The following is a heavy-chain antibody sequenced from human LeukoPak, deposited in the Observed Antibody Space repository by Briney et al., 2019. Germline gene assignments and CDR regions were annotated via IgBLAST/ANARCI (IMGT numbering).Heavy chain of an antibody. V-gene: IGHV3-30*02. Sequence: GGSLRLSCAASGFTFSSYGMHWVRQAPGKGLEWVAFIPYGGSNKYYADSVKGRFTISRDNSKNTLYLQMNSLRAEDTAVYYCARREVYFDYWGQGTLVTVSS. CDR3: ARREVYFDY. CDR2: IPYGGSNK. CDR1: GFTFSSYG. J-gene: IGHJ4*02. D-gene: IGHD1-14*01.